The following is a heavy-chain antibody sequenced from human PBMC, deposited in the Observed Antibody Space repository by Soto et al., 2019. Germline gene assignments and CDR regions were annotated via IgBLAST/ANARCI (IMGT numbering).Heavy chain of an antibody. D-gene: IGHD6-13*01. CDR3: AKDLRQQLALDYYYYGMDV. V-gene: IGHV3-66*02. CDR2: IYSGGST. Sequence: PGGSLRLSCAASGFTVSSNYMSWVRQAPGKGLEWVSVIYSGGSTYYADSVKGRFTISRDNSKNTLYLQMNSLRAEDTAVYYCAKDLRQQLALDYYYYGMDVWGQGTTVTVSS. CDR1: GFTVSSNY. J-gene: IGHJ6*02.